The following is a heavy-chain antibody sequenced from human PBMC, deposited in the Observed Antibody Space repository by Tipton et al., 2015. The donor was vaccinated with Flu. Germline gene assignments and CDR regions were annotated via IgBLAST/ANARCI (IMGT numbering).Heavy chain of an antibody. J-gene: IGHJ6*03. V-gene: IGHV1-69*01. Sequence: QLVQSGAEVKKPGSSVKVSCKASGGTFSSYAISWVRQAPGQGLEWMGGIIPIFGTANYAQKFQGRVTITADESTSTAYMELSSLRSEDTAVYYCAIDFEYSSSRMKKYNYYYMDVWGKGTTVTVSS. CDR2: IIPIFGTA. D-gene: IGHD6-6*01. CDR3: AIDFEYSSSRMKKYNYYYMDV. CDR1: GGTFSSYA.